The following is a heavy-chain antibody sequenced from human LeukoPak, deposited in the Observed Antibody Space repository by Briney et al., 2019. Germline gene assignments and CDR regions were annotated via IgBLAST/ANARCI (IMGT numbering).Heavy chain of an antibody. V-gene: IGHV3-23*01. J-gene: IGHJ4*02. D-gene: IGHD3-22*01. CDR1: GFTFSSYA. Sequence: GGSLRLSCAASGFTFSSYAMSWVRQAPGKGLEWVPAISGSGGSTYYADSVKGRFTISRDNSKNTLYLQMNSLRAEDTAVYYCAKRPYYYDSSGSSDYWGQGTLVTVSS. CDR2: ISGSGGST. CDR3: AKRPYYYDSSGSSDY.